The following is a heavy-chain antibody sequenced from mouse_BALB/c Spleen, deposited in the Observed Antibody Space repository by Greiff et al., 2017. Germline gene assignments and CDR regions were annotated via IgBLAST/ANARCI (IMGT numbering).Heavy chain of an antibody. D-gene: IGHD2-14*01. CDR1: GFTFSDYY. J-gene: IGHJ3*01. Sequence: EVKLVESGGGLVKPGGSLKLSCAASGFTFSDYYMYWVRQTPEKRLEWVATISDGGSYTYYPDSVKGRFTISRDNAKNNLYLQMSSLKSEDTAMYYCARDRNYRYPWFAYWGQGTLVTVSA. V-gene: IGHV5-4*02. CDR3: ARDRNYRYPWFAY. CDR2: ISDGGSYT.